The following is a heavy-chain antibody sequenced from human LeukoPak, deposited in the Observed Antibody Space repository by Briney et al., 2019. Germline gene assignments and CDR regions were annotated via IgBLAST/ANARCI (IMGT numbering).Heavy chain of an antibody. J-gene: IGHJ4*02. CDR2: IYYSGST. V-gene: IGHV4-31*03. D-gene: IGHD3-22*01. CDR3: ARAYSSGYYLDY. Sequence: TSENLSLTCTVSGGSISSGVYSGTGIRQPPGKGLEWIGYIYYSGSTYYNPSLKSRVTISVDTSKNQFSLKLSSVTAADTAVYYCARAYSSGYYLDYWGQGTLVTVSS. CDR1: GGSISSGVYS.